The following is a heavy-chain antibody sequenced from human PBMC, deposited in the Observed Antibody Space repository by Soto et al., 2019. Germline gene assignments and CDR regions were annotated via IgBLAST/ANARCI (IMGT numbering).Heavy chain of an antibody. CDR2: IIPIFGTA. Sequence: SVKVSCKASGGTFSNYAISWVRQAPGQGLEWMGGIIPIFGTANYAQKFQGRVTITADESTSTAYMELSSLRSEDTAVYYCARSIAARRGEGGYYYYGMDVWGQGTTVTVSS. CDR3: ARSIAARRGEGGYYYYGMDV. V-gene: IGHV1-69*13. CDR1: GGTFSNYA. J-gene: IGHJ6*02. D-gene: IGHD6-6*01.